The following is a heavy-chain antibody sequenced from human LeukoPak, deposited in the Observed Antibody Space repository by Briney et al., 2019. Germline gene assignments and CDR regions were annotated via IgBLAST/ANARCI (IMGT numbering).Heavy chain of an antibody. D-gene: IGHD1-26*01. CDR1: GFTFSNYN. CDR3: ARGLPSGTYYYAFDI. J-gene: IGHJ3*02. V-gene: IGHV3-21*01. Sequence: GGSLRLSCAASGFTFSNYNVNWVRHAPGKGLEWVSSISSSGRYTYNADSVKGRFTISRDNAQNSLFLQMNSLRAEDTAVYYCARGLPSGTYYYAFDIWGQGTMVTVSS. CDR2: ISSSGRYT.